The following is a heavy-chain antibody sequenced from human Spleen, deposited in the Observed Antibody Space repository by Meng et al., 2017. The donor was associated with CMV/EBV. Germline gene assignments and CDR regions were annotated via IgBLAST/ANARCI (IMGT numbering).Heavy chain of an antibody. Sequence: GESLKISCAASGFTFSRYTMHWVRQAPGKGLEWVSSISSSGGDIFYADSLKGRFTISRDNAKNSMYLQMNSLRAEDTAVYYCARYSSSWYIDYYYYGMDVWGQGTTVTVSS. V-gene: IGHV3-21*01. J-gene: IGHJ6*02. CDR3: ARYSSSWYIDYYYYGMDV. D-gene: IGHD6-13*01. CDR2: ISSSGGDI. CDR1: GFTFSRYT.